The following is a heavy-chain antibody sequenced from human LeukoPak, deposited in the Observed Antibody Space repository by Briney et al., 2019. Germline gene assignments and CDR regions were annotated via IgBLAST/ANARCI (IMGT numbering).Heavy chain of an antibody. J-gene: IGHJ4*02. CDR1: GFTFSISV. CDR2: ISGSGGST. Sequence: GGSLRLSCVASGFTFSISVMTWVRQAPGKGLEWVSAISGSGGSTYYADSVKGRFTVSRDNAKNSLYLQMNSLRAEDTAVYYCARVEDGSYSCIDYWGQGTLVTVSS. V-gene: IGHV3-23*01. D-gene: IGHD1-26*01. CDR3: ARVEDGSYSCIDY.